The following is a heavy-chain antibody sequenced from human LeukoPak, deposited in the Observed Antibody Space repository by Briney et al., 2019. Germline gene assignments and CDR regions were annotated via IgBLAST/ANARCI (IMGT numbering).Heavy chain of an antibody. V-gene: IGHV1-18*01. CDR3: ARESYGSGSSPFDY. D-gene: IGHD3-10*01. Sequence: ASVKVSCKASGYTFTSYGISWVRQAPGQGLEWMGWISAYNGNTNYAQKLQGRVTMTTDTSTSTAYMELRSLRSDDTAVYYCARESYGSGSSPFDYWGQGTLVTVSS. CDR1: GYTFTSYG. CDR2: ISAYNGNT. J-gene: IGHJ4*02.